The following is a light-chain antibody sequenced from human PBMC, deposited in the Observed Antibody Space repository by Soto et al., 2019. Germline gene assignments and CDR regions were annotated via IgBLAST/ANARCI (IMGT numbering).Light chain of an antibody. CDR2: LNSDGSH. V-gene: IGLV4-69*01. CDR3: QTWGTGTVV. CDR1: SGHSSYA. Sequence: QPVLTQSPSASASLGASVKLTCTLNSGHSSYAIAWHQQQPEKGPRYLMDLNSDGSHNKGDGIPDRFSGSSSGAERYLTISSLQSEDEADYYCQTWGTGTVVFGGGTKLTVL. J-gene: IGLJ2*01.